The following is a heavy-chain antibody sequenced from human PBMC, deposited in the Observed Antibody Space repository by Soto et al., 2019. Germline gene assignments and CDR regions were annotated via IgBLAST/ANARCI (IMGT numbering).Heavy chain of an antibody. J-gene: IGHJ4*02. CDR1: GYTFTSYG. CDR2: INAYNGNT. D-gene: IGHD2-15*01. V-gene: IGHV1-18*01. CDR3: ARGPGGPDGPGDY. Sequence: ASVKVSCKASGYTFTSYGISWVRQAPGQGLEWMGWINAYNGNTKYAQKLQGRVTITRDTSASTAYMELSSLRSEDTAVFYCARGPGGPDGPGDYWGQGTLVTVSS.